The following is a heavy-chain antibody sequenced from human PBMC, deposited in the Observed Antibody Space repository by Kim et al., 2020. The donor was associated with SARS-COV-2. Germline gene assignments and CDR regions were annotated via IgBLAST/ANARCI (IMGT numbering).Heavy chain of an antibody. CDR3: ARGTRQWLSRHYYYYMYV. Sequence: SETLSLTCAVYGGSFSGYYWSWIRQPPGKGLEWIGEINHSGSTNYNPSLKSRVTISVDTSKNQFSLKLSSVTAADTAVYYCARGTRQWLSRHYYYYMYVWGKGTTVTVSS. D-gene: IGHD6-19*01. V-gene: IGHV4-34*01. J-gene: IGHJ6*03. CDR2: INHSGST. CDR1: GGSFSGYY.